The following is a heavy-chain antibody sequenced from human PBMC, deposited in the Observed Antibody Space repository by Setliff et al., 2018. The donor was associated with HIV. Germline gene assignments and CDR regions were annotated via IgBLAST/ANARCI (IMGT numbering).Heavy chain of an antibody. CDR2: IHFSGGS. D-gene: IGHD2-15*01. V-gene: IGHV4-31*03. CDR1: GDSISRSGTY. J-gene: IGHJ4*02. CDR3: ARDGPGGYFFES. Sequence: SETLSLTCSVSGDSISRSGTYWNWIRQHPDRGLEWIGYIHFSGGSYYHPSLESRVSMSVDTSKNQFSLKLSSVSAADTAVYYCARDGPGGYFFESWGQGTLVTVSS.